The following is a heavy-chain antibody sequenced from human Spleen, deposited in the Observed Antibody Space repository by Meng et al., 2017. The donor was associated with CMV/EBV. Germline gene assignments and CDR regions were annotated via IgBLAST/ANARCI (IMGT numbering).Heavy chain of an antibody. D-gene: IGHD2-2*01. V-gene: IGHV4-39*07. CDR2: IYFLGSS. CDR1: GGSISSSTYY. CDR3: ARDHSCASTNCYQGIDP. Sequence: GSLRLSCTVSGGSISSSTYYWGWIRQPPGKGLEWIGSIYFLGSSYYNPSLKSRVTISVDTSKNQFSLILTSVTAADTAVYYCARDHSCASTNCYQGIDPWGQGTLVTVSS. J-gene: IGHJ5*02.